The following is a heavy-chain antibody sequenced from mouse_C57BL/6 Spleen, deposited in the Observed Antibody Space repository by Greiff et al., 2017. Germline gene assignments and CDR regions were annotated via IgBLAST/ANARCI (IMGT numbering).Heavy chain of an antibody. CDR2: IYPRSGNT. CDR3: ARSFPLYAMDY. CDR1: GYTFTSYG. J-gene: IGHJ4*01. V-gene: IGHV1-81*01. Sequence: QVQLKQSGAELARPGASVKLSCKASGYTFTSYGISWVKQRTGQGLEWIGEIYPRSGNTYYNEKFKGKATLTADKSSSTAYMELRSLTSEDSAVYFCARSFPLYAMDYWGQGTSVTVSS.